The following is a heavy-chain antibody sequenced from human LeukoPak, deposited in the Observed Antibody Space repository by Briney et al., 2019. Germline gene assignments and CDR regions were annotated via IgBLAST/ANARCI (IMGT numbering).Heavy chain of an antibody. V-gene: IGHV4-39*07. J-gene: IGHJ4*02. CDR3: ARDQDGYIDY. Sequence: SETLSLTCTVSGGSISSSSYYWGWIRQPPGKGLEWIGSIYYSGSTYYNPSLKSRVTISVDTSKNQFSLKLSSVTAADTAVYYCARDQDGYIDYWGQGTLVTVSS. CDR1: GGSISSSSYY. D-gene: IGHD2-15*01. CDR2: IYYSGST.